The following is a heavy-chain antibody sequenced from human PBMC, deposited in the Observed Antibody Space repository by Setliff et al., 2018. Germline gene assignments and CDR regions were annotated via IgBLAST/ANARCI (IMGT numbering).Heavy chain of an antibody. Sequence: GGSLRLSCAASGFTFSGYAMSWVRQAPGKGLEWVSAIHGSGGSTYYADSVKGRFTISRDNSKNTVYLQMNSLRADDTAVYYWAKDGGSGGYLLGEDCWGQGTLVTVSS. V-gene: IGHV3-23*01. CDR2: IHGSGGST. D-gene: IGHD3-22*01. CDR3: AKDGGSGGYLLGEDC. CDR1: GFTFSGYA. J-gene: IGHJ4*02.